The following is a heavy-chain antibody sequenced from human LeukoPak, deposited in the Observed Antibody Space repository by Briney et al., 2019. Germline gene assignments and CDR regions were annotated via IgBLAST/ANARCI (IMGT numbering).Heavy chain of an antibody. CDR1: GGSISSGGYY. D-gene: IGHD3-22*01. J-gene: IGHJ4*02. V-gene: IGHV4-31*03. Sequence: SETLSLTCTASGGSISSGGYYWSWIRQHPGKGLEWIGYIYYSGSTYYNPSLKSRVTISVDTSKNQFSLKLSSVTAADTAVYYCARYYYDSSGYYEYYFDYWGQGTLVTVSS. CDR3: ARYYYDSSGYYEYYFDY. CDR2: IYYSGST.